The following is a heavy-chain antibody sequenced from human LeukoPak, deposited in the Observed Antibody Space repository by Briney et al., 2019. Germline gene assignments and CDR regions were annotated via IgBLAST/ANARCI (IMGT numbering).Heavy chain of an antibody. Sequence: GASVKVSCKASGYTFTTNAMHWVRQAPGQRLEWMGWINAGNGNTKYSQKFQGRVTITRDTSASTAYMELSSLTSEDTAVYYCARDLGQQLAYFQHWGQGTLVTVSS. CDR2: INAGNGNT. D-gene: IGHD6-13*01. V-gene: IGHV1-3*01. CDR3: ARDLGQQLAYFQH. CDR1: GYTFTTNA. J-gene: IGHJ1*01.